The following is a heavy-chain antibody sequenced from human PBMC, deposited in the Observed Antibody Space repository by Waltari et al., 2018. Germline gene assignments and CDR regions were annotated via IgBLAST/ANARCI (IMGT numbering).Heavy chain of an antibody. CDR3: ARGPGMIVVVITYFDY. J-gene: IGHJ4*02. CDR2: INAGNGNT. CDR1: GYTFTRYA. V-gene: IGHV1-3*01. D-gene: IGHD3-22*01. Sequence: QVQLVQSGAEVKKPGASVKVSCKASGYTFTRYAMHWVRQAPGQRLEWMGWINAGNGNTKYSQKFQGRVTITRDTSASTAYMELSSLRSEDTAVYYCARGPGMIVVVITYFDYWGQGTLVTVSS.